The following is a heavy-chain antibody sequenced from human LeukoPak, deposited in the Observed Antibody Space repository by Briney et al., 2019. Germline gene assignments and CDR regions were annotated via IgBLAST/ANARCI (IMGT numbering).Heavy chain of an antibody. Sequence: GGSLRLSCAASGFTFSSYAMSWVRQAPGKGLEWVSAISGSGGSTYYADSVKGRFTISRDNSKNTLYLQMNSLRAEDTAVYYCEKDRCRSTSCYHTYYYYYGMDVWGKGTTVTVSS. D-gene: IGHD2-2*01. CDR1: GFTFSSYA. CDR2: ISGSGGST. V-gene: IGHV3-23*01. J-gene: IGHJ6*04. CDR3: EKDRCRSTSCYHTYYYYYGMDV.